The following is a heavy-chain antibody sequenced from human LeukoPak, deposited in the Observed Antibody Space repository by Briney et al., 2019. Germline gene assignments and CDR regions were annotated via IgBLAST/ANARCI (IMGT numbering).Heavy chain of an antibody. V-gene: IGHV4-61*02. CDR2: IYTSGST. D-gene: IGHD6-13*01. Sequence: SSETLSLTCTVSGGSISSSSYYWSWIRLPAGKGLEWIGRIYTSGSTNYNPSLKSRVTMSVDTSKNQFSLKLSSVTAADTAVYFCARAYSSSWYFNWFDPWGQGTQVTVSS. CDR3: ARAYSSSWYFNWFDP. J-gene: IGHJ5*02. CDR1: GGSISSSSYY.